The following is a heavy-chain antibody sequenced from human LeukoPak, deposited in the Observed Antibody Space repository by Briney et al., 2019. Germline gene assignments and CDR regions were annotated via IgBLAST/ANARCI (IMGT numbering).Heavy chain of an antibody. Sequence: KPSETLSLTCAVSGYSISSGYYWGWIRQPPGKGLEWIGSIYHSGSTYYSPSLKSRVTISVDTSKNQFSLKLSSVTAADTAVYYCARLRAELYSGSYFEAIQHWGQGTLVTVSS. CDR3: ARLRAELYSGSYFEAIQH. V-gene: IGHV4-38-2*01. D-gene: IGHD1-26*01. CDR1: GYSISSGYY. J-gene: IGHJ1*01. CDR2: IYHSGST.